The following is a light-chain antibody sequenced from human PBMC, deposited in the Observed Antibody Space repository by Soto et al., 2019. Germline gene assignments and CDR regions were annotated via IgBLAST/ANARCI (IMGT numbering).Light chain of an antibody. J-gene: IGLJ2*01. CDR2: GNN. V-gene: IGLV1-40*01. Sequence: QLVLTQPPSVSGAPGQRVTISCTGSSSNIGAGYDLHWYQQLPGTAPKLLIFGNNNRPSGVPDRFSGSKSGTSASLAITGLQAEDEADYYCQSYDRSLSEVVFGGGTKVTVL. CDR3: QSYDRSLSEVV. CDR1: SSNIGAGYD.